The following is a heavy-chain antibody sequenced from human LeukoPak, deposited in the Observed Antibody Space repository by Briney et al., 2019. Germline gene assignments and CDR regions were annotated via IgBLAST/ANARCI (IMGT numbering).Heavy chain of an antibody. CDR2: ISYDGSNK. D-gene: IGHD3-10*01. V-gene: IGHV3-30*18. CDR1: GFTFSSYG. CDR3: PKEVGGGYYYGSGSLNWFDP. Sequence: GRSLRLSCAASGFTFSSYGLHCVRQAPAQGLAWVAVISYDGSNKYYADSVKGRFTISSDNSKNTLYLQMTSLRAEDTPVYFLPKEVGGGYYYGSGSLNWFDPWGQGTLVTVSS. J-gene: IGHJ5*02.